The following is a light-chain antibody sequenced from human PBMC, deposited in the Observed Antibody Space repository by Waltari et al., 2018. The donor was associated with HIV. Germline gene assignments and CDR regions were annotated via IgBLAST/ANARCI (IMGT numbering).Light chain of an antibody. CDR2: EVS. CDR1: SSDVGGYNY. Sequence: QSALTQPASVSGSPGQSITISCTGTSSDVGGYNYVSRYQQHPGKAPKLMIYEVSNRPSGVSNRFSGSKSGNTASLTISGLQAEDEADYYCSSYTSSSTLAVFGGGTKLTVL. J-gene: IGLJ3*02. V-gene: IGLV2-14*01. CDR3: SSYTSSSTLAV.